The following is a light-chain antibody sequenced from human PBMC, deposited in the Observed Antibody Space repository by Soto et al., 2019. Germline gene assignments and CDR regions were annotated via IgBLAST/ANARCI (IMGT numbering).Light chain of an antibody. J-gene: IGKJ1*01. CDR2: KVS. V-gene: IGKV2-30*01. Sequence: DTVMTQSPLSLSVPLGQSASISCRSSQSLLYSDGDTYLNWYHQRPGQSPRRLIHKVSQRDSGVPDRISGSGSGTDFTLEISRVEAEDVGFYYCLQATNWPWTFGQGTKVDI. CDR3: LQATNWPWT. CDR1: QSLLYSDGDTY.